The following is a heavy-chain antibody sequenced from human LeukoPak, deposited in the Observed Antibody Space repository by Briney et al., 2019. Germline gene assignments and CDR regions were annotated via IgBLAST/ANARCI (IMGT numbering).Heavy chain of an antibody. V-gene: IGHV3-73*01. CDR1: GFTFSGSA. CDR3: TTAQGDY. J-gene: IGHJ4*02. CDR2: IRSKANNYAT. Sequence: GGSLRLSCAASGFTFSGSAIHWVRQASGKGLEWVGRIRSKANNYATAYAASVKGRFTISRDDSKNTAYLQMSSLKTGDTALYYCTTAQGDYWGQGTPVTVSS.